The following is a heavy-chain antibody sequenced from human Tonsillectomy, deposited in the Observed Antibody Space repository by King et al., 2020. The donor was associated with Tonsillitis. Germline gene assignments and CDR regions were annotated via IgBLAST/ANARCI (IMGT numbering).Heavy chain of an antibody. CDR2: INPNSGGT. V-gene: IGHV1-2*02. Sequence: VQLVESGAEVKKPGASVKVSCKASGYIFTGYYIHWVRQAPGQGLEWMGWINPNSGGTNYAQKFQGRVTMTRDTSITTAYMELSRLRSDDTAVYYCARVDGNYYDSSGPPGYYYGMDVWGQGTTVTVSS. CDR3: ARVDGNYYDSSGPPGYYYGMDV. CDR1: GYIFTGYY. J-gene: IGHJ6*02. D-gene: IGHD3-22*01.